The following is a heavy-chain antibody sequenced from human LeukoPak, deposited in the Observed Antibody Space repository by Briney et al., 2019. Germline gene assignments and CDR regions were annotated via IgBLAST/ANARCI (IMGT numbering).Heavy chain of an antibody. J-gene: IGHJ4*02. V-gene: IGHV3-66*02. D-gene: IGHD6-13*01. CDR2: IYSGGST. Sequence: PGGSLRLSCAASGFTFSSYAMSWVRQAPGKGLEWVSVIYSGGSTYYADSVKGRFTISRDNSKNTLYLQMNSLRAEDTAVYYCARAVSIAAAGRFDYWGQGTLVTVSS. CDR1: GFTFSSYA. CDR3: ARAVSIAAAGRFDY.